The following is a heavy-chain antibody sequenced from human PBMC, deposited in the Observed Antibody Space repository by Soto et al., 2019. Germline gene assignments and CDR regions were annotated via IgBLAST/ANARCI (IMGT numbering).Heavy chain of an antibody. Sequence: PSETLSLTCTVSGGSISSYYWSWIRQPPGKGLEWIGYIYYSGSTNYNPSLKSRVTISVDTSKNQFSLKLSSVTAADTAVYYCARRYGYAFDIWGQVTMVTVSS. D-gene: IGHD4-17*01. V-gene: IGHV4-59*01. CDR1: GGSISSYY. J-gene: IGHJ3*02. CDR3: ARRYGYAFDI. CDR2: IYYSGST.